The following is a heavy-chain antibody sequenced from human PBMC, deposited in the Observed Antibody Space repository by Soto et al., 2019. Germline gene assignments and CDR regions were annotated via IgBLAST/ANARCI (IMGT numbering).Heavy chain of an antibody. Sequence: VGSLRLSCTASGFTFSSYAMSWVRQAPGKELEWVSTISGNGGKTNYAESVKGRFSISRDNSENTVHLQLDSLRAEDTAVYFCAKLGFVLMELYYFHQWGHGTLVTVSS. V-gene: IGHV3-23*01. CDR2: ISGNGGKT. CDR3: AKLGFVLMELYYFHQ. CDR1: GFTFSSYA. J-gene: IGHJ4*01. D-gene: IGHD2-8*01.